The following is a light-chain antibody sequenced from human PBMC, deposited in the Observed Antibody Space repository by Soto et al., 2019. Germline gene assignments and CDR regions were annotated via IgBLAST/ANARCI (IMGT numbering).Light chain of an antibody. V-gene: IGLV2-11*01. J-gene: IGLJ2*01. Sequence: QSALTQPRSVSGSPGQSVTVSCTGASDNIGDYNSVSWYQQHPGKPPKLMIYDVTKRSSGVPDRFSGSKSGNTASLTISGLQAEDAADYYCCSYAGRNLRVVFGGGTKVTVL. CDR2: DVT. CDR1: SDNIGDYNS. CDR3: CSYAGRNLRVV.